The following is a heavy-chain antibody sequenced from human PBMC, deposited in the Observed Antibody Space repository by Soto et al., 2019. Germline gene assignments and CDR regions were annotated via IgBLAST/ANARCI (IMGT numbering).Heavy chain of an antibody. CDR1: GGSISSSNYY. Sequence: PSETLSLTCTVSGGSISSSNYYWGWIRQPPGKGLEWIGSIYYSGSTYYNPSLKSRVTISVDTSKNQFSLKLNSVTAADTAVYYCARGRSGRSYYYYYYMDVWGKGTTVTVSS. J-gene: IGHJ6*03. CDR3: ARGRSGRSYYYYYYMDV. CDR2: IYYSGST. D-gene: IGHD3-10*01. V-gene: IGHV4-39*01.